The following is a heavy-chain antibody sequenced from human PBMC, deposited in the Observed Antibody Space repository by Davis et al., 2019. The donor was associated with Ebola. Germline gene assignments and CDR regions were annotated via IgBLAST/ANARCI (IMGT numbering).Heavy chain of an antibody. CDR2: IYPRDSDT. V-gene: IGHV5-51*01. D-gene: IGHD5-12*01. CDR1: EFSFTNHW. J-gene: IGHJ4*02. Sequence: PGGSLRLSCKGSEFSFTNHWIAWVRQVPGKGLEWMGIIYPRDSDTKYNPSFQGQVTISVDKSINTAYLQWSSLKTSDTAKYFCARRGDSGYDFWGQGTLVTVSS. CDR3: ARRGDSGYDF.